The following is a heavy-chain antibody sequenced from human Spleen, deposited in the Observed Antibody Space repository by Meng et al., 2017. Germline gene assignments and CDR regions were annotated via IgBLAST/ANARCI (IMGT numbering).Heavy chain of an antibody. CDR1: GWSFSDYY. D-gene: IGHD4-11*01. Sequence: QVQRQQWRAGLFNPSETLSLTCVVSGWSFSDYYWSWIRQPPGKGLEWIGEINHSGSTNYNPSLESRATISVDTSQNNLSLKLSSVTAADSAVYYCARGPTTMAHDFNYWGQGTLVTVSS. V-gene: IGHV4-34*01. J-gene: IGHJ4*02. CDR3: ARGPTTMAHDFNY. CDR2: INHSGST.